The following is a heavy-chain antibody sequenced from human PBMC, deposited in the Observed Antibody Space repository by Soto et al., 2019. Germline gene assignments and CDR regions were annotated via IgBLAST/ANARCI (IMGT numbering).Heavy chain of an antibody. Sequence: QVHLAESGGGVVQPGRSLRLSCAASGFIFSDSVIHWVRQAPGKGLEWVAFIWSDGSNKYYVESVKGRFTISRDNSKNTVYLQMNSLRVEDPAGYCCARGRTYLAYWGKGTLVAVSS. J-gene: IGHJ4*02. CDR1: GFIFSDSV. CDR2: IWSDGSNK. CDR3: ARGRTYLAY. V-gene: IGHV3-33*01.